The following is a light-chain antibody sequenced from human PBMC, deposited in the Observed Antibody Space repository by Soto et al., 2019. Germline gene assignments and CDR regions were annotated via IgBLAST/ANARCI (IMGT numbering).Light chain of an antibody. CDR2: EVS. J-gene: IGLJ3*02. V-gene: IGLV2-18*02. Sequence: QSALTQPPSVSGSPGQSVIISCTGTSSDVGSYNRVSWYQQPPGTAPKLMIYEVSNRPSGVPDRFSGSKSGNTASLTILGLQAEDEADYYCSSFTSSTTWVFGGGTKLTVL. CDR1: SSDVGSYNR. CDR3: SSFTSSTTWV.